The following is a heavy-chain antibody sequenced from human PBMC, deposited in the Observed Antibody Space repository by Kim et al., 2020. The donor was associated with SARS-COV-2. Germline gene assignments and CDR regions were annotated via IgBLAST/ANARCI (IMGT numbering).Heavy chain of an antibody. D-gene: IGHD5-18*01. V-gene: IGHV1-8*01. CDR1: GYTFTNYD. CDR2: MNPNSGNT. CDR3: ARGRSYGFGPYYYYYGMDV. Sequence: ASVKVSCKASGYTFTNYDINWVRQATGHGLEWMGWMNPNSGNTDYAQKFQGRVTMTRNTSITTAYMELSSLRSDDTAKYYCARGRSYGFGPYYYYYGMDVWGKGATDTVAS. J-gene: IGHJ6*04.